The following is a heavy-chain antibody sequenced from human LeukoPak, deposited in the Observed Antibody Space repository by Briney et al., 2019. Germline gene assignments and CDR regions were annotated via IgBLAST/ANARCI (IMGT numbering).Heavy chain of an antibody. CDR2: ISGSDGST. Sequence: PGGSLRLSCAASGFTFSSYAMSWVRQAPGKGLEWVSGISGSDGSTYYAESVKGRFTISRDNSKNTLYLQMNSLRVEDTAVYYYAKGPDMVHPGNFDFWGQGTLVTVSS. D-gene: IGHD1-1*01. J-gene: IGHJ4*02. CDR1: GFTFSSYA. V-gene: IGHV3-23*01. CDR3: AKGPDMVHPGNFDF.